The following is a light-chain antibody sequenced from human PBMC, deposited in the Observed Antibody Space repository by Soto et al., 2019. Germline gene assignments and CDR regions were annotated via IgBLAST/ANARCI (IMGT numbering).Light chain of an antibody. CDR1: QSISSW. Sequence: DIQMTQSPSTLSASVEDRVTITCRGSQSISSWLAWYQQKPGKAPKVLIYDASSLESGVPSRFSGSGSGTEFSLTISSLQPDDFATYYCQQYNHYWTFGQGTRVEIK. CDR2: DAS. J-gene: IGKJ1*01. V-gene: IGKV1-5*01. CDR3: QQYNHYWT.